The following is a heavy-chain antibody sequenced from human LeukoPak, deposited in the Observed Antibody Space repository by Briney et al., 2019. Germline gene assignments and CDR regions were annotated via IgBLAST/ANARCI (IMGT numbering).Heavy chain of an antibody. CDR3: TTESVGRGYYYYYMDV. CDR1: GFTFSNAW. J-gene: IGHJ6*03. D-gene: IGHD1-26*01. CDR2: IKSKTDGGTT. Sequence: PGGSLRLSCAASGFTFSNAWMNWVRQAPGKGLEWVGRIKSKTDGGTTDYAAPVNGRFTISRDDSKNTLYLQMNSLKTEDTAVYYCTTESVGRGYYYYYMDVWGKGTTVTVSS. V-gene: IGHV3-15*01.